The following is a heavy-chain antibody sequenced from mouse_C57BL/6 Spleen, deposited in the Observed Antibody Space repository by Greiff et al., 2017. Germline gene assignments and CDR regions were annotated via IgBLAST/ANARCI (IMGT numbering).Heavy chain of an antibody. CDR1: GYTFTSYW. CDR3: ARRDYGSRNFDY. Sequence: QVQLQQPGAELVKPGASVKLSCKASGYTFTSYWMQWVKQRPGQGLEWIGEIDPSDSYTNYHQKFKGKATLTVDTSSSTAYMQLSSLTSEDSAVYYCARRDYGSRNFDYWGQGTTLTVSS. CDR2: IDPSDSYT. V-gene: IGHV1-50*01. J-gene: IGHJ2*01. D-gene: IGHD1-1*01.